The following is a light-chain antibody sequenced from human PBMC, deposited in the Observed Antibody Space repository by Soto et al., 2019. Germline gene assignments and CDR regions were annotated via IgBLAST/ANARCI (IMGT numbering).Light chain of an antibody. Sequence: QSVLTQPPSASGTPGQRVTISCSGSSSNIGSNYVYWYQQLPGTAPKLLIYRNNQRPSGVPARFSGSKSGTSASLLISGLRSEDEADYYCAAWDDSLSGLAVFGGGTQLTVL. V-gene: IGLV1-47*01. CDR2: RNN. J-gene: IGLJ7*01. CDR1: SSNIGSNY. CDR3: AAWDDSLSGLAV.